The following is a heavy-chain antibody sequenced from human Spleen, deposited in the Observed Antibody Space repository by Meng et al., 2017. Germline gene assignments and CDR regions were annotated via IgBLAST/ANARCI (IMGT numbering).Heavy chain of an antibody. V-gene: IGHV4-34*01. J-gene: IGHJ6*02. CDR3: AWSYRAYYYYGMDV. CDR2: INHSGST. Sequence: SETLSLTCVVSGGSFSDYYWSWIRQPPGKGLEWIGEINHSGSTNYNPSLESRATISVDTSTNQFSLKLSSVTAADTAVYYCAWSYRAYYYYGMDVWGQGTTVTVSS. CDR1: GGSFSDYY. D-gene: IGHD1-26*01.